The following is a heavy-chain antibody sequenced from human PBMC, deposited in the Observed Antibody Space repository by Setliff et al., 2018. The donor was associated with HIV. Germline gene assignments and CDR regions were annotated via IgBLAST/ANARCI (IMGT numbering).Heavy chain of an antibody. D-gene: IGHD3-3*01. CDR1: GFTFSNYN. J-gene: IGHJ6*03. CDR3: ARGSSSIFGVLVLLPHSYYYMDV. Sequence: LRLSCAASGFTFSNYNMNWVRQAPGKGLEWVSSISSGGNYIYYRDSMKGRFTISRDNARNSLFLQMNGLRAEDTAVYYCARGSSSIFGVLVLLPHSYYYMDVWGKGTTVTVSS. CDR2: ISSGGNYI. V-gene: IGHV3-21*01.